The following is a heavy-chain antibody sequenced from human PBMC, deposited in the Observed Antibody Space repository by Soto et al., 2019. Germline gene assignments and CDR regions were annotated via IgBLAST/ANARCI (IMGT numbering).Heavy chain of an antibody. CDR1: GYTFTRNG. J-gene: IGHJ6*03. Sequence: ASVKVSCKTPGYTFTRNGISWVRQAPGQGLEWMGWISIYNGDTNYAQKFQGRVTMTTDTSTSTAYMELRSLRSDDTAVYYCARATIVVVPAAMNNYYYYMDVWGKGTTVTVSS. D-gene: IGHD2-2*01. CDR3: ARATIVVVPAAMNNYYYYMDV. CDR2: ISIYNGDT. V-gene: IGHV1-18*01.